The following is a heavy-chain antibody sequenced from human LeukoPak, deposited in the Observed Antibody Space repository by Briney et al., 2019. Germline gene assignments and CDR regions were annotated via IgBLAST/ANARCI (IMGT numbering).Heavy chain of an antibody. CDR2: IDPNSGGT. V-gene: IGHV1-2*02. J-gene: IGHJ4*02. CDR3: ARGYYDRGSLYYFDY. D-gene: IGHD3-22*01. CDR1: GYTFTGYY. Sequence: ASVKVSCKASGYTFTGYYMHWVGQAPGQGHEWMGWIDPNSGGTNYAQKFQGRVTMTRDTSIGTAYMELSGLTSDDTAVYYCARGYYDRGSLYYFDYWGQGTLVTVSS.